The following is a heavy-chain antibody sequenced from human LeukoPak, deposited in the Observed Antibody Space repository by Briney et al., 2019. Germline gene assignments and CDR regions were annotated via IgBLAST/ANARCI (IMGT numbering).Heavy chain of an antibody. V-gene: IGHV3-15*01. D-gene: IGHD1-14*01. CDR2: IKSKTDGGTT. Sequence: GGSLRLSCAASGFTFSNAWMSWVRQAPGKGLEWVGRIKSKTDGGTTDYAAPLEGIFTVSRDDSQKTLYLQMNRLKPEDTAVYYCHTDEPRGIDYWAREPWSPSTQ. CDR1: GFTFSNAW. CDR3: HTDEPRGIDY. J-gene: IGHJ4*02.